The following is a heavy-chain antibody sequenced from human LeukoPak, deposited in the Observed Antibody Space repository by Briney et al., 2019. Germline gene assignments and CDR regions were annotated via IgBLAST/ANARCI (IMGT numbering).Heavy chain of an antibody. CDR3: ARVGPGFDY. J-gene: IGHJ4*02. Sequence: PSETLSLTCAVYGGSFSGYYWSWFRQPPGKGLEWIGEINHSGSTNYNPSLKSRVTISADTSKNQFSLKLSSVTAADTAVYYCARVGPGFDYWGQGTLVTVSS. CDR2: INHSGST. CDR1: GGSFSGYY. V-gene: IGHV4-34*01.